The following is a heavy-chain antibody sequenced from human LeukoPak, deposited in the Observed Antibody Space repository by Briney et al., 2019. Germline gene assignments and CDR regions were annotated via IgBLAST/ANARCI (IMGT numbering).Heavy chain of an antibody. CDR2: ISAYNGNT. CDR1: GYTVTSYG. V-gene: IGHV1-18*01. Sequence: ASVKVSCKASGYTVTSYGISWVRQAPGQGLEWMGWISAYNGNTNYAQKLQGRVTMTTDTSPSTAYMELRSLRSDDTAVYYCARGRQYASSGYYYYWGQGTLVTVSA. D-gene: IGHD3-22*01. CDR3: ARGRQYASSGYYYY. J-gene: IGHJ4*02.